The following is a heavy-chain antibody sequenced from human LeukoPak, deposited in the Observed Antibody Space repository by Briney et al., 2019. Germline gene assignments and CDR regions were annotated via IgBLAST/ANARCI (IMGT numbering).Heavy chain of an antibody. CDR2: IKSKTDGGTT. J-gene: IGHJ4*02. Sequence: GGSLRLSCAASGFTFSNAWMSWVRQAPGKGLEWVGRIKSKTDGGTTDYAAPVKGRFTISRDDSKNTAYLQMNSLKSEDTAVYYCTRHYCSGGSCYISGFDYWGQGTLVTVSS. V-gene: IGHV3-15*01. D-gene: IGHD2-15*01. CDR3: TRHYCSGGSCYISGFDY. CDR1: GFTFSNAW.